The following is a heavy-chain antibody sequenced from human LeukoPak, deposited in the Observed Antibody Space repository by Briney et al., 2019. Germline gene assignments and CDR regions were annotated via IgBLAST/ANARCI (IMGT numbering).Heavy chain of an antibody. D-gene: IGHD2-21*01. CDR2: ISGNGGST. CDR3: ARSTLWWYQH. CDR1: GFTFSTYA. J-gene: IGHJ1*01. Sequence: GGSLRPSCAASGFTFSTYAMSWVRQAPGKGLEWVSAISGNGGSTYYTDSVKGRFIISRDNSKNTLYLQMNSLRAEDTAVYYCARSTLWWYQHWGQGTLVTVSS. V-gene: IGHV3-23*01.